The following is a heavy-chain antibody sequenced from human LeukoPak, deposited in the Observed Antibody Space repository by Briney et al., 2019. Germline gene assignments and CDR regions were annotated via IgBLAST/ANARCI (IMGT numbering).Heavy chain of an antibody. CDR3: ARPTGYYYYGMDV. CDR2: IYSGGST. Sequence: GGSLRLSCAASGFTVSSNYMSWVRQAPGKGLEWVSVIYSGGSTYYADSVKGRFTISRDNSKNTLYLQMNSLRAEDTAVYYCARPTGYYYYGMDVWGQGTTVTVSS. CDR1: GFTVSSNY. V-gene: IGHV3-66*04. J-gene: IGHJ6*02. D-gene: IGHD4-17*01.